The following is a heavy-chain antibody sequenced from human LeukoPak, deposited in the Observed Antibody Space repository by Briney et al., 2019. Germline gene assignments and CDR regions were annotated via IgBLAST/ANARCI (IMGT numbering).Heavy chain of an antibody. D-gene: IGHD1-26*01. J-gene: IGHJ4*02. CDR3: AKDAIVGATVPDY. V-gene: IGHV3-33*06. CDR2: IWYDGSNK. Sequence: PGRSLRLSCAASGFTFSSCGMHWVRQAPGKGLEWVAVIWYDGSNKYYADSVKGRFTISRDNSKNTLYLQMNSLRAEDTAVYYCAKDAIVGATVPDYWGQGTLVTVSS. CDR1: GFTFSSCG.